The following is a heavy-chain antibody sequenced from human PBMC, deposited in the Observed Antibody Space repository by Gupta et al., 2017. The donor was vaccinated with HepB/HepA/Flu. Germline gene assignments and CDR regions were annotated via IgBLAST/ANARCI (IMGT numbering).Heavy chain of an antibody. J-gene: IGHJ4*02. D-gene: IGHD5-12*01. V-gene: IGHV4-30-4*01. CDR1: GGSISSGDYY. CDR3: ARGSSKYSGYDHYFDY. Sequence: QVQLQESGPGLVKPSQTLSLTCTVSGGSISSGDYYWSWIRQPPGKGLEWIGYIYYSGSTYYNPSLKSRVTISVDTSKNQFSLKLSSVTAADTAVYYCARGSSKYSGYDHYFDYWGQGTLVTVSS. CDR2: IYYSGST.